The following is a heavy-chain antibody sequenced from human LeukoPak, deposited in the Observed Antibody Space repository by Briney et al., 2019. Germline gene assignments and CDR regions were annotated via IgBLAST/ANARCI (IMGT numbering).Heavy chain of an antibody. J-gene: IGHJ6*03. V-gene: IGHV3-30*03. Sequence: LTLSCAASGFTFSNYLIHWARQAPGKGLEWLAVISYDGTNKYYADFVKVRFTISRDHSQSTVAMKMKTLGRADTAVSYCVRSPTCYYMDVWGKGATVTVSS. CDR3: VRSPTCYYMDV. D-gene: IGHD1-26*01. CDR2: ISYDGTNK. CDR1: GFTFSNYL.